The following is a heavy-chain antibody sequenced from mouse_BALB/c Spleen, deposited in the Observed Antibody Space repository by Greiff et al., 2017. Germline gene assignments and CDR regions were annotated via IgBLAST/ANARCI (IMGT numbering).Heavy chain of an antibody. Sequence: QVQLQQPGAELVKPGASVKMSCKASGYTFTSYNMHWVKQTPGQGLEWIGAIYPGNGDTSYNQKFKGKATLTADKSSSTAYMQLSSLTSEDSAVYYCARNRYYGSSPFAYWGQGTLVTVSA. CDR2: IYPGNGDT. CDR1: GYTFTSYN. J-gene: IGHJ3*01. D-gene: IGHD1-1*01. V-gene: IGHV1-12*01. CDR3: ARNRYYGSSPFAY.